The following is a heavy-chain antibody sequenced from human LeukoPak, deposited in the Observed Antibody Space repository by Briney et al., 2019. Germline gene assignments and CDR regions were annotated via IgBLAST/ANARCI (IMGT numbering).Heavy chain of an antibody. CDR3: ARGSLGSSGPRGWFDP. V-gene: IGHV4-59*01. CDR2: IYYSGST. D-gene: IGHD3-22*01. J-gene: IGHJ5*02. Sequence: PSETLSLTCTVSGGSISSYYWSWIRQPPGKGLEWIGYIYYSGSTNYNPSLKSRVTISVDTSKNQFSLKLSSVTAADTAVYYCARGSLGSSGPRGWFDPWGQGTLVTVSS. CDR1: GGSISSYY.